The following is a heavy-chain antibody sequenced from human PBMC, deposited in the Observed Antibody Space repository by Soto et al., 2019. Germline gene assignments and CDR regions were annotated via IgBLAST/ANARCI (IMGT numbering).Heavy chain of an antibody. CDR2: INPSGGST. Sequence: ASVKVSCKASGYTFNSYYMHWVRQAPGQGLEWMGIINPSGGSTSYAQKLQGRVTMTRDTSTSTVYMELSSLRSEDTAVYYCARGSVGHTGMDVWRQGTTVTVSS. CDR1: GYTFNSYY. V-gene: IGHV1-46*02. CDR3: ARGSVGHTGMDV. J-gene: IGHJ6*02. D-gene: IGHD1-26*01.